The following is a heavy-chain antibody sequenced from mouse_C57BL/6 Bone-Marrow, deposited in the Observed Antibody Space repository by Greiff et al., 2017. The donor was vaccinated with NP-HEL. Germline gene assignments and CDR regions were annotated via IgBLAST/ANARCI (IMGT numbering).Heavy chain of an antibody. CDR2: IYPGDGDT. J-gene: IGHJ1*03. CDR1: GYAFSSYW. Sequence: VQVVESGAELVKPGASVKISCKASGYAFSSYWMNWVKQRPGKGLEWIGQIYPGDGDTNYNGKFKGKATLTADKSSSTAYMQLSSLTSEDSAVYFCARRRRWYFDVWGTGTTVTVSS. V-gene: IGHV1-80*01. CDR3: ARRRRWYFDV.